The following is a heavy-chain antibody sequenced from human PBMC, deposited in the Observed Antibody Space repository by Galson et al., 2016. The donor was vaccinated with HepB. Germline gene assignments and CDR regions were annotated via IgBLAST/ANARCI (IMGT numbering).Heavy chain of an antibody. V-gene: IGHV3-64D*09. Sequence: SLRLSCAASGFSFSGYVMFWARQAPGKGLEFVSAIGSDGRSTHYADSLRGRFTVSRDNSKNMLYLQMSSLRAEDTAVYYCGKYEFDYWGQGTLVTVSS. CDR2: IGSDGRST. J-gene: IGHJ4*02. CDR1: GFSFSGYV. D-gene: IGHD3-3*01. CDR3: GKYEFDY.